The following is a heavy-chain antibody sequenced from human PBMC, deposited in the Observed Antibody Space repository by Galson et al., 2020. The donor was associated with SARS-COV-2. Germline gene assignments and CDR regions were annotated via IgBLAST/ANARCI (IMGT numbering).Heavy chain of an antibody. CDR1: GGSINTNNW. V-gene: IGHV4-4*02. CDR2: IQRSGTT. Sequence: LETLSLTCDVSGGSINTNNWWSWVRQPPGKGLEWIGEIQRSGTTNYNPSLKSRVTISMDKSKNQFSLNLTSVTAADTAVYYCARAGGAAAGYDYWGQGTLVTVSS. CDR3: ARAGGAAAGYDY. D-gene: IGHD6-13*01. J-gene: IGHJ4*02.